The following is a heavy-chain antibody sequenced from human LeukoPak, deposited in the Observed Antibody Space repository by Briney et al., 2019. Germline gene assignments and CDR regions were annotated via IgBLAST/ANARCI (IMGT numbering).Heavy chain of an antibody. Sequence: ASVKVSCQASGYTFTIYYIHWVRQAPGQGLEWMGIINPSGGTTTYAQKFQGRLTMTRDTSTSTVYMELSSLKSDDTAVYYCARESYYYDSSGPQYWGQGTLVTVSS. J-gene: IGHJ4*02. CDR3: ARESYYYDSSGPQY. V-gene: IGHV1-46*01. D-gene: IGHD3-22*01. CDR1: GYTFTIYY. CDR2: INPSGGTT.